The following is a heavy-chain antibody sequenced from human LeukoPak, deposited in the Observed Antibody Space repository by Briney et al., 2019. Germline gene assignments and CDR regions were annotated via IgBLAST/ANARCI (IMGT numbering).Heavy chain of an antibody. CDR1: GFTFSSYA. D-gene: IGHD3-22*01. V-gene: IGHV3-23*01. Sequence: GGSLTLSCAASGFTFSSYAMSCVRQAPGKGLEWVSAISGSGGNTYYADSVKGRLTVSRDNSKNTLYLQMNSLRAEDTAVYYCAKAKTMTHDAFDIWGQGTMVTVSS. J-gene: IGHJ3*02. CDR2: ISGSGGNT. CDR3: AKAKTMTHDAFDI.